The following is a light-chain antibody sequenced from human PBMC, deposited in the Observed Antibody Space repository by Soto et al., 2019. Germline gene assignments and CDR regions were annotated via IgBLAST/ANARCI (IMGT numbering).Light chain of an antibody. V-gene: IGKV1-5*03. J-gene: IGKJ1*01. CDR2: KAS. CDR1: QTISSW. Sequence: DIQMAHSPSTLSGYVGDRVTITCRASQTISSWLAWYQQKPGKAPKLLIYKASTLKSGVPSRFSGSGSGTEFTLTISSMQPDAFATYYCQHYNSYSEAFGQGTKVDIK. CDR3: QHYNSYSEA.